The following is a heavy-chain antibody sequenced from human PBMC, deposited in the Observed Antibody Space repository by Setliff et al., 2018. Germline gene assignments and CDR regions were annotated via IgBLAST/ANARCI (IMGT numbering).Heavy chain of an antibody. Sequence: GGSLRLSCAASGFTFSNYRMHWVRQAPGKGLEWVAVIWHDGGKKYHADSVKGRFTISRDNSKNTLYLQMNSLRPEDTAVYYCAKGFSWGQGTLVTVSS. CDR1: GFTFSNYR. J-gene: IGHJ5*02. CDR2: IWHDGGKK. V-gene: IGHV3-30*02. CDR3: AKGFS.